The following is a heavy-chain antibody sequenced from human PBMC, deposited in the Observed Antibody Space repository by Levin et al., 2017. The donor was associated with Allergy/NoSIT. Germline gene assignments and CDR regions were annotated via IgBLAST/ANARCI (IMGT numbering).Heavy chain of an antibody. D-gene: IGHD1-14*01. CDR1: GFTFSIHS. CDR2: ISSRSDTI. Sequence: PGGSLRLSCAASGFTFSIHSMTWVRQAPGKGLEWISYISSRSDTIYYADSVKGRFTISRDNAKNSLFLQMNSLRDEDTAVYYCARDRQENRQVIKPNCWGQGTLVTVSS. J-gene: IGHJ4*02. V-gene: IGHV3-48*02. CDR3: ARDRQENRQVIKPNC.